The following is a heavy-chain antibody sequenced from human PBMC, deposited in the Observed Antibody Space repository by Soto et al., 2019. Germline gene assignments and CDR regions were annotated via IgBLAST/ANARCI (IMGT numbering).Heavy chain of an antibody. CDR2: IIPMFGIA. CDR3: ARALQTVTTPGYFDY. Sequence: QVQLVQSGAEVKKPGSSVKVSCKASGGTFSSSYSITWVRQAHGQGLEWMGRIIPMFGIANYAQKFQGRVRITADKSTSTAYMELSSLRSEDTAVYYCARALQTVTTPGYFDYWGQGTLVTVSS. V-gene: IGHV1-69*02. D-gene: IGHD4-17*01. CDR1: GGTFSSSYS. J-gene: IGHJ4*02.